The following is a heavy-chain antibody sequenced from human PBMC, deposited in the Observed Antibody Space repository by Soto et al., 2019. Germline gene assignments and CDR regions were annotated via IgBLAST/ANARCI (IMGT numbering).Heavy chain of an antibody. J-gene: IGHJ6*02. D-gene: IGHD6-19*01. CDR1: GYTFTSYG. CDR3: ARDRNGIAVAGTQRDYYYYGMDV. V-gene: IGHV1-18*01. CDR2: ISAYDGNT. Sequence: QVPLVQSGAEVKKPGASVKVSCKASGYTFTSYGISWVRQAPGQGLEWMGWISAYDGNTNYAQKLQGRVTMTTDTSTSTAYMELRSLRSDDTAVYYCARDRNGIAVAGTQRDYYYYGMDVWGQGTTVTVSS.